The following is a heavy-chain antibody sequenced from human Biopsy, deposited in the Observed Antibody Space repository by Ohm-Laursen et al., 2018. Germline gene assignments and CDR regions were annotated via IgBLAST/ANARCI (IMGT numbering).Heavy chain of an antibody. CDR1: GFSLSARGMC. J-gene: IGHJ6*02. CDR2: VDWDDYK. D-gene: IGHD6-13*01. V-gene: IGHV2-70*11. Sequence: PTQTLTLTFSFSGFSLSARGMCVSWIRQAPGKALEWLARVDWDDYKDYSASLQTKLSISKDTSNDQVVLTVNNVDPADTATYYCARTPILIVSAGLVYQHRRHLQGMDVWGQGIAVTVS. CDR3: ARTPILIVSAGLVYQHRRHLQGMDV.